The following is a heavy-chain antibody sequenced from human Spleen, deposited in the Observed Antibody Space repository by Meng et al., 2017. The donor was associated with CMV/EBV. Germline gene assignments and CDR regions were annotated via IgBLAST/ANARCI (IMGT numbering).Heavy chain of an antibody. CDR3: ASFKSGYLDV. CDR1: GFTFSDYY. J-gene: IGHJ6*02. V-gene: IGHV3-11*04. D-gene: IGHD3-10*01. CDR2: ISSSGSTI. Sequence: GESLKISCAASGFTFSDYYMSWIRQAPGKGLEWVSYISSSGSTIYYADSVKGRFTISRDNAKNSLYLQMNSLRAEDTAVYYCASFKSGYLDVWGQGTTVTVSS.